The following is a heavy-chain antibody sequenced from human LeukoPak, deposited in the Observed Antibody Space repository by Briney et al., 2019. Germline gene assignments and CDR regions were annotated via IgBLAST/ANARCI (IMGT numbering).Heavy chain of an antibody. Sequence: ASVKVSCKAFGYTFTGYYMHWVRQAPGQGLEWMGWINPNNGGTYYAQKFQGRVTMTRDTSISTAYMELIRLSSDDTAVYYCASTNDYGDFVYFQHWGQGTLVTVSS. CDR1: GYTFTGYY. V-gene: IGHV1-2*02. CDR2: INPNNGGT. CDR3: ASTNDYGDFVYFQH. D-gene: IGHD4-17*01. J-gene: IGHJ1*01.